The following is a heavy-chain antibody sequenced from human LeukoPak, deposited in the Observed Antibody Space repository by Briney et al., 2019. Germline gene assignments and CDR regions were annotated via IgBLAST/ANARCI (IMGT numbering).Heavy chain of an antibody. CDR1: GFTFSSYG. V-gene: IGHV3-33*01. Sequence: GGSLRLSCAASGFTFSSYGMLWVRQAPGKGLEWVAVIWYDGSNKYYADSVKGRFTISRDNSKNTLYLQMNSLRAEDTAVYYCARGYCTNGVCYSAFDIWGQGTMVTVSS. CDR2: IWYDGSNK. J-gene: IGHJ3*02. CDR3: ARGYCTNGVCYSAFDI. D-gene: IGHD2-8*01.